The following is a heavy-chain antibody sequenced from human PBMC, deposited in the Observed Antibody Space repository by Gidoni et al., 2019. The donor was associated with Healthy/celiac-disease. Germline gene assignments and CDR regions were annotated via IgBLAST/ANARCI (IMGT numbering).Heavy chain of an antibody. CDR2: IQYDGSNK. Sequence: QVQLVESAAGVVQPGGSLRLPCAASGFTFSSYGMHWVRQAPGKGLEWVTFIQYDGSNKDYVDSVRGRFTVSRDNSKNTFYLQMNSLRAEDTAVYYCARSISWAFDYWGQGTLVTVSS. V-gene: IGHV3-30*02. D-gene: IGHD6-6*01. CDR3: ARSISWAFDY. J-gene: IGHJ4*02. CDR1: GFTFSSYG.